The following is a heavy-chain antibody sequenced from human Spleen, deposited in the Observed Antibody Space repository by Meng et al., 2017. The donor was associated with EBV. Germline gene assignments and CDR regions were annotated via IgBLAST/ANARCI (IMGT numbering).Heavy chain of an antibody. CDR1: GVGFKNFA. D-gene: IGHD3-22*01. CDR2: FTPILDIA. V-gene: IGHV1-69*01. Sequence: HGLGVKSGAGVKKPGSSVTVPCKASGVGFKNFAISWVRQAPGQGLEWMGAFTPILDIANYARRFRGRVTITADESTSTAYLEMSSLRSDDTATYYCATYHSDSSGPMDYWGQGTLVTVSS. CDR3: ATYHSDSSGPMDY. J-gene: IGHJ4*02.